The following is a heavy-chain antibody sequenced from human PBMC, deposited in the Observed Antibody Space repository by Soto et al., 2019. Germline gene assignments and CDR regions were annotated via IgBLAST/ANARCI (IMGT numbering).Heavy chain of an antibody. D-gene: IGHD2-15*01. CDR2: IIPIFNSA. Sequence: QVQLVQSVAEVKRPGSSVKVSCKASGGTFNNYALSWVRQAPGQGLEWMGGIIPIFNSANYAQKFQGRVTITADDSTSTAYMELRSLRPDDTAVYYCAREVTVASYSLDFWGQGTLVTVSS. CDR1: GGTFNNYA. V-gene: IGHV1-69*01. CDR3: AREVTVASYSLDF. J-gene: IGHJ4*02.